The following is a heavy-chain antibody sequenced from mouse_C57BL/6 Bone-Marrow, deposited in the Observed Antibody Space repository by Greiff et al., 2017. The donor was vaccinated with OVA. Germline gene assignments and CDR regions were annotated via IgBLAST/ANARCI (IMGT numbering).Heavy chain of an antibody. J-gene: IGHJ2*01. CDR1: GYTFTDYN. CDR2: INPNNGGT. Sequence: EVQLQQSGPELVKPGASVKMSCKASGYTFTDYNMHWVKQSHGKSLEWIGYINPNNGGTSYNQKFKGKATLTVNKSSSTAYMELRSLTSEDSAVYYCARGGHYGSSPDYWGQGTTLTVSS. CDR3: ARGGHYGSSPDY. D-gene: IGHD1-1*01. V-gene: IGHV1-22*01.